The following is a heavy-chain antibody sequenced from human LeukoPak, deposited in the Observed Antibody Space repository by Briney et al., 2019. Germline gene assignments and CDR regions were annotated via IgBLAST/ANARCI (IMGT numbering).Heavy chain of an antibody. V-gene: IGHV3-23*01. CDR1: GFTFSNNA. CDR3: AKTTRDGYNYIDY. Sequence: GGSLRLSCAASGFTFSNNAMSWVRQAPGKGLEWVSGISDGGGYTYYADSVKGRFTISRDNSKNTLYLQMNSLRAEDTVVYYCAKTTRDGYNYIDYWGQGTLVTVSS. J-gene: IGHJ4*02. CDR2: ISDGGGYT. D-gene: IGHD5-24*01.